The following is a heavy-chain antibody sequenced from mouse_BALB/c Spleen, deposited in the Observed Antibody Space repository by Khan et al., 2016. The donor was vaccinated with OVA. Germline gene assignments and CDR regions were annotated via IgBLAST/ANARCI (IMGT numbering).Heavy chain of an antibody. CDR1: GFSLTNYG. V-gene: IGHV2-6-1*01. CDR2: IWSDGST. J-gene: IGHJ4*01. D-gene: IGHD2-10*01. Sequence: QMQLKQSGPGLVAPSQSLSITCTISGFSLTNYGIHWVRQPPGKGLEWLVVIWSDGSTTYNSALKSRLSISKDNSKSQVFLKMNSLQTDDTAIYYCARQPYYHYYLMDYWGQGTSVTVSS. CDR3: ARQPYYHYYLMDY.